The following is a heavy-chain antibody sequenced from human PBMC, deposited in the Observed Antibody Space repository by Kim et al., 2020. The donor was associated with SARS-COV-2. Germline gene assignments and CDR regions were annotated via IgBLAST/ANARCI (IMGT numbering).Heavy chain of an antibody. V-gene: IGHV6-1*01. Sequence: AESLKGRITINPDTAKNQFSLQLNSETPEDTDVYYCARDGCHDVQVDGFDVWGQGTMVTVSS. D-gene: IGHD1-1*01. CDR3: ARDGCHDVQVDGFDV. J-gene: IGHJ3*01.